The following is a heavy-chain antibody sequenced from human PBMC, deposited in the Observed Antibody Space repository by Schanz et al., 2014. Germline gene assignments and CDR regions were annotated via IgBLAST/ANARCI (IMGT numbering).Heavy chain of an antibody. CDR3: ELITLDRGVRNDY. Sequence: QVQLQQWGAGLLKASETLSLTCAVYGGSSSDCYWSWIRQPPGKGLEWIGEINHSGGTNYNPSLKSRVTMSVDTYKNQFSLILTSVTAADTAVYYCELITLDRGVRNDYWGQGTLVSVSS. D-gene: IGHD3-10*01. CDR1: GGSSSDCY. J-gene: IGHJ4*02. CDR2: INHSGGT. V-gene: IGHV4-34*01.